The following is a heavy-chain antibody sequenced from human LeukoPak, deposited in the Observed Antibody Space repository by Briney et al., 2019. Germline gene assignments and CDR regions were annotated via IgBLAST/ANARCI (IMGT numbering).Heavy chain of an antibody. CDR3: ARGGYDVARPFDY. D-gene: IGHD5-12*01. CDR2: ISSSSSYT. J-gene: IGHJ4*02. CDR1: GFTFSDSY. V-gene: IGHV3-11*05. Sequence: GGSLRLSCAASGFTFSDSYMCWIRQAPGKGLEWVSYISSSSSYTNYADSVKGRFTISRDNAKNSLYLQMNSLRAEDTAVYYCARGGYDVARPFDYWGQGTLVTVSS.